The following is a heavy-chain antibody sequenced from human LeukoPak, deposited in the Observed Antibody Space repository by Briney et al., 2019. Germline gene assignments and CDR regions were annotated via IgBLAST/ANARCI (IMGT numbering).Heavy chain of an antibody. D-gene: IGHD6-13*01. CDR2: INTDGSST. CDR3: ARVESWKYSSSWYVY. CDR1: GFTFSSYW. V-gene: IGHV3-74*01. J-gene: IGHJ4*02. Sequence: PGGSLRLSCAASGFTFSSYWMHWVRQAPGKGLVWVSRINTDGSSTSYADSVKGRFTISRDNAKNTLYLQMNSLRAEDTAVYYCARVESWKYSSSWYVYWGQGTLVTVSS.